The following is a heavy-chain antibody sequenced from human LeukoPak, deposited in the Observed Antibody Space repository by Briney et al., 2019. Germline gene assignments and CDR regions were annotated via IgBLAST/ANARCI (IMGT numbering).Heavy chain of an antibody. CDR3: ARANRIAVKDY. J-gene: IGHJ4*02. D-gene: IGHD6-19*01. Sequence: GASVTVSFTASGYTFTSYAMNWVRQAPGQGLEWMGWINTNTGNPTYAQGFTGRFVFSLDTSVSTAYLQISSLKAEDTAVYYCARANRIAVKDYWGQGTLVTVSS. CDR2: INTNTGNP. CDR1: GYTFTSYA. V-gene: IGHV7-4-1*02.